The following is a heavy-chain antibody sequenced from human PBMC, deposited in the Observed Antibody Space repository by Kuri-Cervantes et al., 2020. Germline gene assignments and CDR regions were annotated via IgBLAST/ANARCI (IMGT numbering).Heavy chain of an antibody. V-gene: IGHV4-39*01. Sequence: SETLSLTCTVSGGSISSSSYYWGWIRQPPGKGLEWIGSIYYSGSTYYNPSLKSRVTISVDTSKNQFSLKLSSVTAADTAVYYCASNSGYPFYYYGMDVWGQGTTVTRLL. D-gene: IGHD5-12*01. CDR1: GGSISSSSYY. CDR3: ASNSGYPFYYYGMDV. J-gene: IGHJ6*02. CDR2: IYYSGST.